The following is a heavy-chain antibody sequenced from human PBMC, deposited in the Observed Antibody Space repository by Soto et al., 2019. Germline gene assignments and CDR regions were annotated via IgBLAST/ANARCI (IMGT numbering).Heavy chain of an antibody. D-gene: IGHD6-6*01. Sequence: QVQPVQSGAEVKKPGASVKVYCKASGGTFSSYAISWVRQCPGQGLEWMGGIIPIFGTANYAQKCQGRVTITADDSTSTDYMELSSLRAEDTAVYYCARGSEYSSASREGIWYAYYGMDVWGQGTTVTVSS. V-gene: IGHV1-69*01. CDR2: IIPIFGTA. J-gene: IGHJ6*02. CDR3: ARGSEYSSASREGIWYAYYGMDV. CDR1: GGTFSSYA.